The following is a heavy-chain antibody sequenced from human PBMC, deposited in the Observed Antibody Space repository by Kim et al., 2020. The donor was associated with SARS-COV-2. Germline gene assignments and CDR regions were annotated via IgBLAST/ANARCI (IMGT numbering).Heavy chain of an antibody. Sequence: RVTISVDTSKNQFSLKLSSVTAADTAVYYCARGHIVVVPAAKVGGDAFDIWGQGTMVTVSS. CDR3: ARGHIVVVPAAKVGGDAFDI. J-gene: IGHJ3*02. V-gene: IGHV4-30-2*05. D-gene: IGHD2-2*01.